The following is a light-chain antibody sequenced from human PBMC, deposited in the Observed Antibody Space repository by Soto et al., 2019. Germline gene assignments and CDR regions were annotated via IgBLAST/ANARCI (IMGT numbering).Light chain of an antibody. CDR3: ASYTTGSTLVV. J-gene: IGLJ3*02. CDR1: SSDVGGYNY. Sequence: QSALTQPASVSGSPGQSLTISCTGTSSDVGGYNYVSWYQQHPGKAPKLMIYEVSNRPSGVSNRFSGSKSGNTASLTISGLQAEDEADYHCASYTTGSTLVVFGGGTKLTVL. V-gene: IGLV2-14*01. CDR2: EVS.